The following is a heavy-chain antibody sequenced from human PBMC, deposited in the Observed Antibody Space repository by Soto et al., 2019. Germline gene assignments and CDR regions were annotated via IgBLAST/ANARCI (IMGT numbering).Heavy chain of an antibody. V-gene: IGHV1-69*13. CDR3: ARDGTIYDSSDYYYVY. CDR2: IVPVFGKA. CDR1: GGTFSRSA. J-gene: IGHJ4*02. Sequence: SVKVSCKACGGTFSRSAINWVGQAPGQGREWMGGIVPVFGKANYAQKFQGRVTITADESTSTGYMELRSLTSEDTAVYYCARDGTIYDSSDYYYVYWGQGTLVTGSS. D-gene: IGHD3-22*01.